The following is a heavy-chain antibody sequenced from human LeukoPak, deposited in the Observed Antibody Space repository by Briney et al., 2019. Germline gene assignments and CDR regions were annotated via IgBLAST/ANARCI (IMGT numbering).Heavy chain of an antibody. CDR1: GFIVRAHY. J-gene: IGHJ4*02. Sequence: SGGSLRLSCAASGFIVRAHYMSWVRQAPGKGLEWVSVISGSGDGTYYADSVKGRFTISRDNSKNTLYLQMNSLRAEDTAVYYCAKDSHFDYWGQGALVTVSS. CDR2: ISGSGDGT. V-gene: IGHV3-23*01. CDR3: AKDSHFDY.